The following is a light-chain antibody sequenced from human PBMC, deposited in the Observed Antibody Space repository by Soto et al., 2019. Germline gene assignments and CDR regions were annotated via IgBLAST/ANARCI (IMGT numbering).Light chain of an antibody. J-gene: IGKJ4*01. CDR1: QSVSSY. CDR2: DAS. Sequence: EIVLPQSPATLSLSPGEGATLSCRASQSVSSYFAWYQQKPGQAPRLLIYDASNRATGIPARFSGSGSGTDFTLTISSLEPEDFAVYYCQQRSIWPLTFGGGTKVDI. V-gene: IGKV3-11*01. CDR3: QQRSIWPLT.